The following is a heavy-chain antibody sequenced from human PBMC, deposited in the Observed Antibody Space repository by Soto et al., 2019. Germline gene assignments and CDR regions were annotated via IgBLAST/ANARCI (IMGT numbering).Heavy chain of an antibody. Sequence: GESLKISCKGSGYSFTSHWIGWVRQMPGKGLEWMGIIYPGDSDTRYSPSFQGQVTISADKSISTAYLQWSSLKASDTAMYYCARQGVSYYYGMDVWGQGTTVTVSS. CDR2: IYPGDSDT. CDR1: GYSFTSHW. V-gene: IGHV5-51*01. D-gene: IGHD2-8*01. CDR3: ARQGVSYYYGMDV. J-gene: IGHJ6*02.